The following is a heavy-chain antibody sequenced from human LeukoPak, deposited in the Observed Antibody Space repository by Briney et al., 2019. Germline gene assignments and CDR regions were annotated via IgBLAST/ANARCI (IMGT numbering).Heavy chain of an antibody. V-gene: IGHV1-69*13. CDR2: IIPIFGTA. D-gene: IGHD3-3*01. J-gene: IGHJ4*02. CDR1: GGTFSSYA. CDR3: ARFTIFGVVPDY. Sequence: EASVKVSCKASGGTFSSYAISWVRQAPGQGLEWMGGIIPIFGTANYAQKFQGRVTITADESTSTAYMELSSLRSEDTAVYYCARFTIFGVVPDYWGQGTLVTVSS.